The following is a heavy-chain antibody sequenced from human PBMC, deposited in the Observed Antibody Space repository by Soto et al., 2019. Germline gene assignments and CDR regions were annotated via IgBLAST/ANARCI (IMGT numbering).Heavy chain of an antibody. CDR1: GYTLTELS. CDR3: ATVPKRSYYYYFDY. Sequence: ASVKVSCKVSGYTLTELSMHWVRQAPGKGLEWMGGFDPEDGETIYAQKCQGRVTMTEDTSTDTAYMELSSLRSEDTAVYYCATVPKRSYYYYFDYWGQGTLVTVSS. CDR2: FDPEDGET. J-gene: IGHJ4*02. D-gene: IGHD3-22*01. V-gene: IGHV1-24*01.